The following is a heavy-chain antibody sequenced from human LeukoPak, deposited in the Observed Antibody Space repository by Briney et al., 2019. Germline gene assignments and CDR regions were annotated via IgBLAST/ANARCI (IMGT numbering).Heavy chain of an antibody. Sequence: PSETLSLTCTVSGGSISSSSYYWGWIRQPPVKGLEWIGSIYYSGGTYYNPSLKSRVTISLDTSKNQFSLKLSSVTAADTAVYYCARVRPRSCITYWGQGTLVTVSS. D-gene: IGHD2-15*01. CDR3: ARVRPRSCITY. J-gene: IGHJ4*02. V-gene: IGHV4-39*07. CDR1: GGSISSSSYY. CDR2: IYYSGGT.